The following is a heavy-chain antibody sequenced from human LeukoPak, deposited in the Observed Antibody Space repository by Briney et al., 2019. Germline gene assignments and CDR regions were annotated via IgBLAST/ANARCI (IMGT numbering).Heavy chain of an antibody. Sequence: PSETLSLTCAVYGGSLSGYYWSWIRQPPGKGLEWIGEIKYSGNTNYNPSLKSRVTMSVDMSKNQISLKLNSVTAADTAVYYCARDPRTTTSRNWLDPWGQGTLVTVSA. V-gene: IGHV4-34*01. D-gene: IGHD1/OR15-1a*01. CDR2: IKYSGNT. CDR1: GGSLSGYY. CDR3: ARDPRTTTSRNWLDP. J-gene: IGHJ5*02.